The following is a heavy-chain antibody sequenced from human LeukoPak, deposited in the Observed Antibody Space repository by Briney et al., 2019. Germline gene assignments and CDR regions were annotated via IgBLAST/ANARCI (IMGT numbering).Heavy chain of an antibody. Sequence: LSLTCTVSGGSISSYSWSWIRQPPGKGLEWVALIWYDGSNKYYTDSVKGRLTISRDNSKNTLYLQMNSLRAEDTAVYYCAREGPRGNSQFDYWGQGTLVTVSS. CDR2: IWYDGSNK. J-gene: IGHJ4*02. CDR1: GGSISSYS. V-gene: IGHV3-33*08. D-gene: IGHD2/OR15-2a*01. CDR3: AREGPRGNSQFDY.